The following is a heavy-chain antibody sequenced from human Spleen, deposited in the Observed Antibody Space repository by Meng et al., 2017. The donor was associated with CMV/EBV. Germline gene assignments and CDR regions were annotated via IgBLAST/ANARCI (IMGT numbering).Heavy chain of an antibody. Sequence: GGSLRLSCAASGFTFSSNWMHWVRQGPGKGLVWVSRINIDGSSTTYADSVKGRFTISRDNAKNTLYLQMNSLRAEDTAVYYCAREKLERRGLYSFDIWGQGTMVTVSS. D-gene: IGHD1-1*01. V-gene: IGHV3-74*01. CDR1: GFTFSSNW. J-gene: IGHJ3*02. CDR3: AREKLERRGLYSFDI. CDR2: INIDGSST.